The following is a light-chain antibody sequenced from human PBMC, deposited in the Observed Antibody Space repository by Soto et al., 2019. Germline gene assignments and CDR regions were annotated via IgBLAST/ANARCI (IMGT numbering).Light chain of an antibody. CDR2: TTS. CDR3: QQSSSTPHT. J-gene: IGKJ2*01. V-gene: IGKV1-39*01. CDR1: QTISTY. Sequence: DVQMTQSPSSLSASVGDRVTITCRASQTISTYLNWYQQKPGKAPKLLIYTTSTLQGGVPSRFSGSGSGTDFTLTISSLQPEDFATYYCQQSSSTPHTFGQGTKLEI.